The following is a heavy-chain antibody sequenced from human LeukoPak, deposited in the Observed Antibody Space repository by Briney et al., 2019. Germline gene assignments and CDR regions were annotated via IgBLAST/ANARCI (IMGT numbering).Heavy chain of an antibody. Sequence: PGGSLRLSCAASGFTLSSHAMGWVRQAPGKGLEWVSSITGSGGSTYFGDSVKGRFTISRDNSKNTLYLQMNSLRAEDTAVYYCASIDSSGYVGYAFDIWGQGTMVTVSS. D-gene: IGHD3-22*01. V-gene: IGHV3-23*01. J-gene: IGHJ3*02. CDR2: ITGSGGST. CDR3: ASIDSSGYVGYAFDI. CDR1: GFTLSSHA.